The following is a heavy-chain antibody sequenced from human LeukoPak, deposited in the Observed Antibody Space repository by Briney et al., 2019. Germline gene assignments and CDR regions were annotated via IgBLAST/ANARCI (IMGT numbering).Heavy chain of an antibody. CDR2: IYHSGST. CDR1: GGSITSSNW. Sequence: SGTLSLTCAVSGGSITSSNWWSWVRQPPGKGLEWIGEIYHSGSTNYNPSLKSRVTISVDTSKNQFSLKLSSVTAADTAVYYCARSIFGSAIVVVPAQKDYYGMDVWGQGTTVTVSS. V-gene: IGHV4-4*02. D-gene: IGHD2-2*01. CDR3: ARSIFGSAIVVVPAQKDYYGMDV. J-gene: IGHJ6*02.